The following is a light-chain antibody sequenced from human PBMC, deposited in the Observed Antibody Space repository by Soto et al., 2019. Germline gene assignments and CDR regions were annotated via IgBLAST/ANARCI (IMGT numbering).Light chain of an antibody. J-gene: IGKJ1*01. V-gene: IGKV1-9*01. Sequence: DIQLTQSPSFLSASVGDRVTMTCRVSQGIRTYLAWYQQTPGKAPKLLIYAASTLQSGVRSRFSGSGSGTECALAISSLQPEDFATDYCQQLITSPQTFGQGTKVDIK. CDR2: AAS. CDR1: QGIRTY. CDR3: QQLITSPQT.